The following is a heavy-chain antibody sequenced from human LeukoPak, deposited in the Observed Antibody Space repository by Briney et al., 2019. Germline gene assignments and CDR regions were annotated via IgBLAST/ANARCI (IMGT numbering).Heavy chain of an antibody. D-gene: IGHD6-13*01. J-gene: IGHJ4*02. V-gene: IGHV4-59*01. CDR2: IYYSGST. Sequence: SETLSHTCSVSGDSISSYYWSWIRLPPGKGLEWIGYIYYSGSTNYNPSLKSRVTISVDTSENQLSLKLSSVTAADTALYYSARAHTNSWYTDYWGQGTLVTVSS. CDR3: ARAHTNSWYTDY. CDR1: GDSISSYY.